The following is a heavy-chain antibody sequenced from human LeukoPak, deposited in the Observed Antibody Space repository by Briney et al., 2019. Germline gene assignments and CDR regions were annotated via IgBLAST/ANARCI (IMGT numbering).Heavy chain of an antibody. CDR2: MNPNSGNT. V-gene: IGHV1-8*01. J-gene: IGHJ6*02. CDR1: GYTFTSYD. Sequence: GASVKVSCKASGYTFTSYDINWVRQATGQGLEWMGWMNPNSGNTGYAQKFQGRVTMTRNTSISTAYMELSSLRSEDTAVYYCARAGGMVVVQAAQRIYGMDAWGQGTTVTVSS. D-gene: IGHD2-2*01. CDR3: ARAGGMVVVQAAQRIYGMDA.